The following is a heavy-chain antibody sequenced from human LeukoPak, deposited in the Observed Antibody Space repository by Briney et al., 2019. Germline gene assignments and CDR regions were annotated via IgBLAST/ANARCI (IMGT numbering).Heavy chain of an antibody. Sequence: GGSLRLSCAASGFTFSNSGMSWVRQAPGKGLEWVSAISTDAGETHYADSVKGRFTISRDNSKNTLYLQMNSLRAEDTAVYYCAKDQYGFGELLYNDMDVWGKGTTVTVSS. CDR1: GFTFSNSG. V-gene: IGHV3-23*01. CDR2: ISTDAGET. CDR3: AKDQYGFGELLYNDMDV. D-gene: IGHD3-10*01. J-gene: IGHJ6*03.